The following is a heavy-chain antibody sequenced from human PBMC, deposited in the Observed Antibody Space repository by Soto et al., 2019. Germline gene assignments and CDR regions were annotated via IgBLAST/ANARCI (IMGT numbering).Heavy chain of an antibody. Sequence: PSETLSLTXTVSGGSFGSSAYYWGWIRRAPGKGLEWIGSINSSGSTFSNPSLKSRVTLSVDTSKNQFSLKLTSVTAADTALYYCSRRAPEGFDPWGQGTLVTV. CDR2: INSSGST. V-gene: IGHV4-39*01. J-gene: IGHJ5*02. CDR3: SRRAPEGFDP. CDR1: GGSFGSSAYY.